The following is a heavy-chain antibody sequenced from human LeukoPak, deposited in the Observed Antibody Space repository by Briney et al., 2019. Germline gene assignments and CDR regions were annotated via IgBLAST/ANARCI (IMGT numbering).Heavy chain of an antibody. J-gene: IGHJ5*02. Sequence: PPETLSLTCTVSGGSISSSSYYWGWIRQPPGKGLEWIGSIYYSGSTYYNPSLKSRVTISVDTSKNQFSLKLSSVTAADTAVYYCAREREVFHRAYVPFDPWGQGTLVTVSS. CDR3: AREREVFHRAYVPFDP. CDR2: IYYSGST. D-gene: IGHD1-26*01. V-gene: IGHV4-39*02. CDR1: GGSISSSSYY.